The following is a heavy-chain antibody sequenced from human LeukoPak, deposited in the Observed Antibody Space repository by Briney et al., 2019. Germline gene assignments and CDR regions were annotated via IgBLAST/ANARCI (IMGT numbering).Heavy chain of an antibody. CDR1: GYTFINYG. CDR2: ISAYNGNT. Sequence: GASVKVSCKASGYTFINYGINWVRQAPGQGLEWMGWISAYNGNTNYAQSLQGRVTMTTDTSTSTAYMELRSLRSDDTAVYYCARDPGGPYYDSSGPPDYWGQGTLVTVSS. CDR3: ARDPGGPYYDSSGPPDY. J-gene: IGHJ4*02. D-gene: IGHD3-22*01. V-gene: IGHV1-18*01.